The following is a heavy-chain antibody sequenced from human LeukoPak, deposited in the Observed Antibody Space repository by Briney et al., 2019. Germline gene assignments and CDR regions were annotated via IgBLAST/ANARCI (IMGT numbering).Heavy chain of an antibody. V-gene: IGHV3-20*04. CDR3: AREGYCSGGSCPPDP. J-gene: IGHJ5*02. CDR1: GFTFDDYG. Sequence: GGSLRLSCAASGFTFDDYGMSWVRQAPGKGLEWVSGINWNGGSTGYADSVKGRFTISRDNAKNSLYLQMNSLRAEDTALYYCAREGYCSGGSCPPDPWGQGTLVTVSS. CDR2: INWNGGST. D-gene: IGHD2-15*01.